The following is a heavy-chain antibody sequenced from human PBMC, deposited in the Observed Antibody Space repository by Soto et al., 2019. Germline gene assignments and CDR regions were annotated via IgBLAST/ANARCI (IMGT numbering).Heavy chain of an antibody. Sequence: SGPTLVNPTQTLTLTCTFSGFSLSTGGMSVSWIRQPPGKALEWLARIDWDDDKYYSTSLKTGLTISKDTSKNQVVLTMTKMGPVDTATFYCARIRASASSTWYYFDYWGQGALVTVSS. V-gene: IGHV2-70*11. J-gene: IGHJ4*02. CDR3: ARIRASASSTWYYFDY. D-gene: IGHD6-13*01. CDR2: IDWDDDK. CDR1: GFSLSTGGMS.